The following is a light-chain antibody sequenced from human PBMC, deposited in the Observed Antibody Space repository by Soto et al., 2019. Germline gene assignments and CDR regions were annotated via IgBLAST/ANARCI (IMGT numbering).Light chain of an antibody. CDR1: QGISTW. V-gene: IGKV1-12*01. Sequence: DLPMTQSPSSVSASVGDRVTITCWASQGISTWLAWYQQKPGKDPNLLIYAASNLQSGVPSRFSGSGSGTDFTLTISSLQPEDFATYFCQQANSFPHTFGQGTNLEI. CDR3: QQANSFPHT. CDR2: AAS. J-gene: IGKJ2*01.